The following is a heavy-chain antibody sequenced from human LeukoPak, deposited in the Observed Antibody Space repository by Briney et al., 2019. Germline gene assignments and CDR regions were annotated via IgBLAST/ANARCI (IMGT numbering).Heavy chain of an antibody. CDR2: IGVGGGNT. CDR3: AAEIYGGNTDCCTFDF. CDR1: GFTFSRSA. D-gene: IGHD4-23*01. J-gene: IGHJ3*01. Sequence: SVKVSCETCGFTFSRSAVQWVRQARGQGLEWIGWIGVGGGNTNYAQRVQDRVTITRDMSTRTAYMELSSLRSEDTAVYYCAAEIYGGNTDCCTFDFWGPGTPVTVSS. V-gene: IGHV1-58*01.